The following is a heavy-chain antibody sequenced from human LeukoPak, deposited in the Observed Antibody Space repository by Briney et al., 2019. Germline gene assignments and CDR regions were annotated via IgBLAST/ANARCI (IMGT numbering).Heavy chain of an antibody. D-gene: IGHD4-23*01. CDR1: GGTFSSYA. J-gene: IGHJ4*02. V-gene: IGHV1-69*06. CDR2: IIPIFGTA. Sequence: ASVKVSCKASGGTFSSYAISWVRQAPGQGLEWMGGIIPIFGTANYAQKFQGRVTITAEKSTSTAYLELSSLRSEDTAVYYCARQGYSGHSQGAADSWGQGTLVTVSS. CDR3: ARQGYSGHSQGAADS.